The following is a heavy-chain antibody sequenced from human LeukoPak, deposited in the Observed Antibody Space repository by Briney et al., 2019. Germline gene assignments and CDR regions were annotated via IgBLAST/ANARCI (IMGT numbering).Heavy chain of an antibody. Sequence: PSETLSLTCTVSGGSISSYYWSWIRQPPGKGLEWIGYIYTSGSTNYNPSLKSRVTISVDTSKNQFSLKLSSVTAADTAVYYCARHYTYSYGANRGYNWFDPWGQGTLVTVSA. CDR2: IYTSGST. CDR3: ARHYTYSYGANRGYNWFDP. CDR1: GGSISSYY. D-gene: IGHD5-18*01. J-gene: IGHJ5*02. V-gene: IGHV4-4*09.